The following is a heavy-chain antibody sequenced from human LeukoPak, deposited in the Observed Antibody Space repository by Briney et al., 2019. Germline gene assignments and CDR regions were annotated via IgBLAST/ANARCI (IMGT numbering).Heavy chain of an antibody. Sequence: SETLSLTCAVYGGSFSGYYWSWIRQPPGKGLEWIGEINHSGSTNYNPSLKSRVTMSVDTSKNQFFLKLSSVTAADTAVYYCARSPRRPHFYSSGSYYYYFDYRGQGTLVTVSS. J-gene: IGHJ4*02. D-gene: IGHD3-10*01. CDR3: ARSPRRPHFYSSGSYYYYFDY. CDR2: INHSGST. CDR1: GGSFSGYY. V-gene: IGHV4-34*01.